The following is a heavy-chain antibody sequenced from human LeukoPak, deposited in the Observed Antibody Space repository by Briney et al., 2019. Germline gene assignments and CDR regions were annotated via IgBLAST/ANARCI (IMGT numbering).Heavy chain of an antibody. V-gene: IGHV4-30-2*01. CDR2: IYHSGST. J-gene: IGHJ6*02. D-gene: IGHD2-21*01. CDR3: ASGLYCGGDCSYGMDV. Sequence: SETLSLTCAVSGGSISSGGYSWSWIRQPPGKGLEWIGYIYHSGSTYYNPSLKSRVTISVDRSKNQFSLKLSSVTAADTAVYYCASGLYCGGDCSYGMDVWGQGTTVTVSS. CDR1: GGSISSGGYS.